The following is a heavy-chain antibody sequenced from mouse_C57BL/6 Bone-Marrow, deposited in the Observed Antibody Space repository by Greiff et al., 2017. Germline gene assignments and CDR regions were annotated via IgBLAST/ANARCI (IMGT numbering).Heavy chain of an antibody. CDR2: IHPNSGST. D-gene: IGHD1-1*01. J-gene: IGHJ2*01. CDR1: GYTFTSYW. CDR3: ARAHLRVYFDY. V-gene: IGHV1-64*01. Sequence: QFHVKQPGAELVKPGASVKLSCKASGYTFTSYWMHWVKQRPGQGLEWIGMIHPNSGSTNYNEKFKSKATLTVDKSSSTAYMQLSSLTSEDSAVYYCARAHLRVYFDYWGQGTTLTVSS.